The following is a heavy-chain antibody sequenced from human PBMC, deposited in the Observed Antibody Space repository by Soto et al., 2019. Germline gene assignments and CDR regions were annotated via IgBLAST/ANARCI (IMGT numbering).Heavy chain of an antibody. Sequence: PSETLSLTSTVSGGSISSSSYYWGWIRQPPGKGLEWIGSIYYSGSTYYNPSLKSRVTISVDTSKNQFSLKLSSVTAADTAVYYCARNGDCSGGSCYSGPNWFDPWGQGTLVTVSS. D-gene: IGHD2-15*01. J-gene: IGHJ5*02. CDR1: GGSISSSSYY. CDR2: IYYSGST. V-gene: IGHV4-39*01. CDR3: ARNGDCSGGSCYSGPNWFDP.